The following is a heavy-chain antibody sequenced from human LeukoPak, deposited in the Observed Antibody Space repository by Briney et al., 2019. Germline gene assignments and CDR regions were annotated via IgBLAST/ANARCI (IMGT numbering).Heavy chain of an antibody. Sequence: PSETLSLTCTVSGGSISSSSYYWGWIRQPPGKGLEWIGSIYYSGSTYYNPSLKSRVTISVDTSKNQFSLKLSSVTAADTAVYYCARPQQKRFLEWLPDYGMDVWGQGTTVTVSS. CDR1: GGSISSSSYY. V-gene: IGHV4-39*01. CDR2: IYYSGST. CDR3: ARPQQKRFLEWLPDYGMDV. J-gene: IGHJ6*02. D-gene: IGHD3-3*01.